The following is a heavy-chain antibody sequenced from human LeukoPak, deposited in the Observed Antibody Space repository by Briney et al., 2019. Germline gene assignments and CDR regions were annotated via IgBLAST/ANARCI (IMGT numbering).Heavy chain of an antibody. CDR1: GLTFSSAG. V-gene: IGHV3-15*01. D-gene: IGHD2-21*01. Sequence: GGSLRLSCEASGLTFSSAGMSWFRQAPGKGLDWVGLIKSKADGETIDYAAPVKGRFTISRDDSKDTLYMQMNSLKIEDTAVYYCITDIPSEIYPFDNWGQGTLVTVSS. J-gene: IGHJ4*02. CDR3: ITDIPSEIYPFDN. CDR2: IKSKADGETI.